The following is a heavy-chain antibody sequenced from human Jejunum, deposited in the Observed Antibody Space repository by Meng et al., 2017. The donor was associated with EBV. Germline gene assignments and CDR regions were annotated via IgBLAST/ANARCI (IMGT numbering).Heavy chain of an antibody. CDR1: GGTFSNYA. D-gene: IGHD3-16*02. CDR2: GIPIFATA. J-gene: IGHJ4*02. Sequence: VQLVSDGGEGKKTGSSVKVSCEAFGGTFSNYACSRVRQAPGQGLEWMGGGIPIFATANYAQKFQGRVTITADKCTSTAYMDLRSRRSEDTAVYYCARSFGGVVADYCDYWGQGTLVTVSS. V-gene: IGHV1-69*06. CDR3: ARSFGGVVADYCDY.